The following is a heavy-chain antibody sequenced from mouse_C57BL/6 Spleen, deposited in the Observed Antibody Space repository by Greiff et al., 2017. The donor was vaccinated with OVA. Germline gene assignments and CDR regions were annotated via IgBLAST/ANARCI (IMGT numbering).Heavy chain of an antibody. CDR1: GYAFSSYW. CDR2: IYPGDGDT. CDR3: ARSYDYVYWYFDV. D-gene: IGHD2-4*01. J-gene: IGHJ1*03. Sequence: QVQLKQSGAELVKPGASVKISCKASGYAFSSYWMNWVKQRPGKGLEWIGQIYPGDGDTNYNGKFKGKATLTADKSSSTAYLQLSSLTSDDSAVXFCARSYDYVYWYFDVWGTGTTVTVSS. V-gene: IGHV1-80*01.